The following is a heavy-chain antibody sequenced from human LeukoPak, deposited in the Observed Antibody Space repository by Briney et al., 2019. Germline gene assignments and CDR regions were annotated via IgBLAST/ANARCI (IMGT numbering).Heavy chain of an antibody. CDR1: GGSISSYY. V-gene: IGHV4-59*01. CDR3: ARVRGTIYYYYGMDV. Sequence: SETLSLTCTVSGGSISSYYWSWIRQPPGKGLECIGSIYYSGSTNYNPSLKSRVTISVDPSKNLFSLKLSSVTAADTAVYYCARVRGTIYYYYGMDVWGQGTTVTVSS. J-gene: IGHJ6*02. CDR2: IYYSGST.